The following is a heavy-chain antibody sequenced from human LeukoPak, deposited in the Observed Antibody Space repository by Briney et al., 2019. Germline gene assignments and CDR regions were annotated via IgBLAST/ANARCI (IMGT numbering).Heavy chain of an antibody. CDR1: GFTFSSYG. D-gene: IGHD1-1*01. V-gene: IGHV3-30*18. J-gene: IGHJ4*02. CDR3: AKSNEIYFDY. CDR2: ISYDGSNK. Sequence: GGSLRLSCAASGFTFSSYGMHWVRQAPGKGLEWVAVISYDGSNKYYADSVKGRFTISRDNSKNTLYLEMNSLRAEDTAVYYCAKSNEIYFDYWGQGTLVTVSS.